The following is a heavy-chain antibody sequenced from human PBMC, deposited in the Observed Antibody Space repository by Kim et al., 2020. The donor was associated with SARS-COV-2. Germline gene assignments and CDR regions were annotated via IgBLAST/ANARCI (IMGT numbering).Heavy chain of an antibody. J-gene: IGHJ4*02. CDR3: ARVGAGFDY. D-gene: IGHD3-16*01. Sequence: SSPTYADSVKGRFTNSRDNAKNTLYLQMNSLRAEDTAVYYCARVGAGFDYWGQGTLVTVSS. CDR2: SSP. V-gene: IGHV3-74*01.